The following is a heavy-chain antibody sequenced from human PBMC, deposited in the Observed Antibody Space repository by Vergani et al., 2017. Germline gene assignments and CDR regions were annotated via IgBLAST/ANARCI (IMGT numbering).Heavy chain of an antibody. CDR2: IYYSGST. CDR3: ARVVSTNSRIAVAGKLDY. V-gene: IGHV4-39*01. J-gene: IGHJ4*02. D-gene: IGHD6-19*01. Sequence: QLQLQESGPGLVKPSETLSLTCTVSGGSIRSSSYYWGWIRQPPGKGLEWIGSIYYSGSTYYNPSLKSRVTISVDTSKNQFSLKLSSVTAADTAVYYCARVVSTNSRIAVAGKLDYWGQGTLVTVPS. CDR1: GGSIRSSSYY.